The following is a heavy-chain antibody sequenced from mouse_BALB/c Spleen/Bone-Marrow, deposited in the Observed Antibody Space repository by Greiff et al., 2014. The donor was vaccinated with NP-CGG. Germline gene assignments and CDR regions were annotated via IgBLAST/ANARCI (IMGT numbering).Heavy chain of an antibody. V-gene: IGHV1-69*02. D-gene: IGHD1-1*01. CDR2: IYPSDSYT. J-gene: IGHJ4*01. CDR3: TRGSSYVGYAMDY. CDR1: GYTFTSNW. Sequence: QVQLQQSGAELVRPGASVKLSRKASGYTFTSNWINWVKQRPGQGLEWIGNIYPSDSYTNYNQKFKDKATLTVDKSSSTAYMQLSSPTSEDSAVYYCTRGSSYVGYAMDYWGQGTSVTVSS.